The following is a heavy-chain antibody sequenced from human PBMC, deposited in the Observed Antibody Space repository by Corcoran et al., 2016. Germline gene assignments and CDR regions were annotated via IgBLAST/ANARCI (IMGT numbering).Heavy chain of an antibody. CDR3: ARGRSRAMVRGVIIPYGMDV. D-gene: IGHD3-10*01. Sequence: QVQLQQWGAGPLKPSETLSLTCAVYSGSFSGYYWSWIRPPPGKGLEWIGEINHSGSTNYNPSLKSRVTISVDTSKNQFSLKLSSVTAADTAVYYCARGRSRAMVRGVIIPYGMDVWGHGTTVTVSS. CDR2: INHSGST. CDR1: SGSFSGYY. J-gene: IGHJ6*02. V-gene: IGHV4-34*01.